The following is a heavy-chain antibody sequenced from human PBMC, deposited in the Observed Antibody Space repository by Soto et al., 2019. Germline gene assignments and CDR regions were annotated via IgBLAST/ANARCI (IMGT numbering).Heavy chain of an antibody. CDR1: GGSINSGDSY. V-gene: IGHV4-31*03. J-gene: IGHJ4*02. Sequence: QVQLQESGPGLVRPSQTLSLTCTFSGGSINSGDSYWNWIRQHPEKGLEWIGYINYRGRTFYIPSLKSRIIISVDTSKNQFYLKLSSVTAADTAVYYCARDAPGVAPYWGQGTLVTVSS. CDR2: INYRGRT. D-gene: IGHD2-15*01. CDR3: ARDAPGVAPY.